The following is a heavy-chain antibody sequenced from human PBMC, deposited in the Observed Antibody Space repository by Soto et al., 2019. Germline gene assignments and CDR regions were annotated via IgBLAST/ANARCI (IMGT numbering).Heavy chain of an antibody. CDR1: GFTFSTYV. CDR3: VQGYHDCPNGQCYAF. Sequence: GGSLRLSCAASGFTFSTYVMSWVRQVPGKGLEWVSFITGSGTNTYYADSVKGRFTISRDNSKNIVYLQVRSLRAEDTAVYYCVQGYHDCPNGQCYAFWGQGTKVTVYS. D-gene: IGHD2-2*01. CDR2: ITGSGTNT. J-gene: IGHJ4*02. V-gene: IGHV3-23*01.